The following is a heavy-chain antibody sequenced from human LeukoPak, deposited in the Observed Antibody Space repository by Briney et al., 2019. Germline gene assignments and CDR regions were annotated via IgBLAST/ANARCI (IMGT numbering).Heavy chain of an antibody. D-gene: IGHD2/OR15-2a*01. CDR2: ISSSGAYI. J-gene: IGHJ4*02. CDR3: AKDTAKKYDDY. CDR1: GFSFNSYS. Sequence: GRSLSLSRAASGFSFNSYSMTWVRQAPGKGLECVSSISSSGAYIYHTDSVKGRFTISRDNAKNSLYLQMNSLRAEDTAVDYGAKDTAKKYDDYCGQGTLVTVSS. V-gene: IGHV3-21*04.